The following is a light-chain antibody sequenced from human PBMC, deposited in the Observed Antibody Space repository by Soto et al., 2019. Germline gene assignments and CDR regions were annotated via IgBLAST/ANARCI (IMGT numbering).Light chain of an antibody. CDR2: WTY. V-gene: IGKV4-1*01. J-gene: IGKJ1*01. Sequence: DFVLTQSPYSLAVPLGATGTINCRSTQSVLHNSSRHHFLSWYQQKPGQSPKLIIYWTYVRESGVPERFTGSGSGTEFTLTIRSLQAEDVAVYYCQQSLGDVTWTCGQGTKVDIK. CDR3: QQSLGDVTWT. CDR1: QSVLHNSSRHHF.